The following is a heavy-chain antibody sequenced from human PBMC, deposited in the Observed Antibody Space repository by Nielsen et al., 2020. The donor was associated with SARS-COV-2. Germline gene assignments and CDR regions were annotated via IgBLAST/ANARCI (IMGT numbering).Heavy chain of an antibody. J-gene: IGHJ5*02. CDR2: IYYSGST. Sequence: SETLSLTCTVSGGSISSGGFYWSWIRQHPGKGLEWIGYIYYSGSTYYNPSLKSRLTMSVDTSKNQFSLKLSSVTAADTAVYYCARASDKARNTNWFDPWGQGTQVTVSS. CDR3: ARASDKARNTNWFDP. V-gene: IGHV4-31*03. CDR1: GGSISSGGFY.